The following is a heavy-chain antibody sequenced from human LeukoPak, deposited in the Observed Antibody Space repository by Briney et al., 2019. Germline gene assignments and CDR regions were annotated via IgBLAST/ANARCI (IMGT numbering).Heavy chain of an antibody. V-gene: IGHV4-61*05. CDR2: IYYSGST. Sequence: PSETLSLTCTVSGGFISSSSYYWSWIRQPPGKGLEWIGYIYYSGSTNYNPSLKSRVTISVDTSKNQFSLKLSSVTAADTAVYYCARLRWLSGAAAGNFDYWGQGTLVTVSS. J-gene: IGHJ4*02. D-gene: IGHD6-13*01. CDR3: ARLRWLSGAAAGNFDY. CDR1: GGFISSSSYY.